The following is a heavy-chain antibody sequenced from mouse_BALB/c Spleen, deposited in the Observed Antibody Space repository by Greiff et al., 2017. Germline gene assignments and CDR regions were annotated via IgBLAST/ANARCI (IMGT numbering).Heavy chain of an antibody. D-gene: IGHD2-2*01. Sequence: EVKVVESGGGLVQPGGSLKLSCAASGFTFSSYTMSWVRQTPEKRLEWVAYISNGGGSTYYPDTVKGRFTISRDNAKNTLYLQMSSLKSEDTAMYDCAYGLPPYAMDYWGQGTSVTVSS. V-gene: IGHV5-12-2*01. CDR2: ISNGGGST. J-gene: IGHJ4*01. CDR3: AYGLPPYAMDY. CDR1: GFTFSSYT.